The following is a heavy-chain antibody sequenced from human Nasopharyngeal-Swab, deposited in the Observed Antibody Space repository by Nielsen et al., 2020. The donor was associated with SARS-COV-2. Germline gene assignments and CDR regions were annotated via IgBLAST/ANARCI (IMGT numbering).Heavy chain of an antibody. CDR1: GGSFSGYY. V-gene: IGHV4-34*01. CDR3: ARGEQLVRPSYYYYMDV. CDR2: INHSGST. Sequence: GSLRLSCAVYGGSFSGYYWSWIRQPPGKGLEWIGEINHSGSTNYNPSLKSRVTISVDTSKNQFSLKLSSVTAADTAVYYCARGEQLVRPSYYYYMDVWGKGTTVTVSS. J-gene: IGHJ6*03. D-gene: IGHD6-13*01.